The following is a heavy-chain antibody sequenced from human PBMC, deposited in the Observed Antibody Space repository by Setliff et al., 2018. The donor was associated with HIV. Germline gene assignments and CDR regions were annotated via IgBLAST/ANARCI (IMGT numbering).Heavy chain of an antibody. CDR1: GGSISSGNYY. Sequence: SETLSLTCTVSGGSISSGNYYWGWIRQPPEKGLEWIGSIYNSGYTHYNPSLKSRVTISVDTSKNQFSLTLSSVTAADTAVYYCARGVLITKRVTQTGGYYYYTDVWGKGTTVTVSS. CDR3: ARGVLITKRVTQTGGYYYYTDV. D-gene: IGHD2-21*02. CDR2: IYNSGYT. V-gene: IGHV4-39*01. J-gene: IGHJ6*03.